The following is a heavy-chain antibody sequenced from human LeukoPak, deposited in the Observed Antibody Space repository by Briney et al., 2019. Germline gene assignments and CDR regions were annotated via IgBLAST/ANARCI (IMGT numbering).Heavy chain of an antibody. J-gene: IGHJ6*02. V-gene: IGHV3-30-3*01. Sequence: GRSLRLSCAASGFTFSSYAMHWVRQAPGKGLEWVAVISYDGSNKYYADSVKGRFTISRDNSKNTLYLQMNSLRAEDTAVYYCARRTIFAGMDVWGQGTTVTVSS. D-gene: IGHD3-3*01. CDR1: GFTFSSYA. CDR3: ARRTIFAGMDV. CDR2: ISYDGSNK.